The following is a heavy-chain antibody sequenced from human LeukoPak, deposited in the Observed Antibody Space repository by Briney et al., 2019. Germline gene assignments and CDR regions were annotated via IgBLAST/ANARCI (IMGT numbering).Heavy chain of an antibody. D-gene: IGHD2-21*02. CDR1: GFTVSSNY. J-gene: IGHJ2*01. CDR2: IYSGGST. V-gene: IGHV3-66*01. CDR3: ARDGPHPGYIVVVTAPSYWYFDL. Sequence: GGSLRLSCAASGFTVSSNYMSWVRQAPGKGLEWVSVIYSGGSTYYADSVKGRFTISRDNSKNTLYLQMNSLRAEDTAVYYCARDGPHPGYIVVVTAPSYWYFDLWGRGTLVTVSS.